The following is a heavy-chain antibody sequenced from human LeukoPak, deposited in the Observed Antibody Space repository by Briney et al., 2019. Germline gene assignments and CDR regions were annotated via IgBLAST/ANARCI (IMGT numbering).Heavy chain of an antibody. CDR1: GGSFSGYY. J-gene: IGHJ1*01. CDR3: AASRDGYNEYFQH. V-gene: IGHV4-34*01. D-gene: IGHD5-24*01. CDR2: INHSGST. Sequence: SETLSLTCAVYGGSFSGYYWSWIRQPPGKGLEWIGEINHSGSTNYNPSLKSRVTISVDTSKNQFSLKLSSVTAADTAVYYCAASRDGYNEYFQHWGQDTLVTVSS.